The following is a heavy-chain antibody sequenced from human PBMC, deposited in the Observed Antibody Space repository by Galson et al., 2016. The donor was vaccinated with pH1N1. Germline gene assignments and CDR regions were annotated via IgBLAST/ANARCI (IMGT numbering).Heavy chain of an antibody. CDR1: GFTFSNFA. Sequence: SLRLSCAASGFTFSNFAMSWVRQAPGRGLKWVSDISGGGDNTYYADSVKGRFTISRDNSQNILYLHMNSLSPEDTGIFYCAKFDWSTMVTPGYFDSWGHGTLVSVSS. CDR3: AKFDWSTMVTPGYFDS. V-gene: IGHV3-23*01. CDR2: ISGGGDNT. D-gene: IGHD4-23*01. J-gene: IGHJ4*01.